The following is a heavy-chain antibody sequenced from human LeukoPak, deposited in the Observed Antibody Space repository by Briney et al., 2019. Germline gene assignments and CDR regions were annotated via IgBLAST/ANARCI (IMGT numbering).Heavy chain of an antibody. Sequence: GGSLRLSCVASGFTLSDHYMAWIRQAPGKGLEWVSYISDTGSVIYYADSVKGRFTFSRDNAKNSLYLQMNSLRAEDTAVYYCAELGITMIGGVWGKGTTVTISS. J-gene: IGHJ6*04. V-gene: IGHV3-11*01. CDR2: ISDTGSVI. CDR3: AELGITMIGGV. CDR1: GFTLSDHY. D-gene: IGHD3-10*02.